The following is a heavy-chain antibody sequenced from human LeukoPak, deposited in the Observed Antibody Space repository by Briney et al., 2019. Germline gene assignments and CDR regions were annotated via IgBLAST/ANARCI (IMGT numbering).Heavy chain of an antibody. J-gene: IGHJ4*02. Sequence: GGSLRLSCITSGFAFDDFAMSWVRQPAGKGLEWVGFIRRRAYGGAAEYAASVKGRFIISSDDSKGIAYLQMNSLKTEDTAVYYCSRNGLVDFDYWGQGSRVIVSP. CDR2: IRRRAYGGAA. CDR3: SRNGLVDFDY. CDR1: GFAFDDFA. V-gene: IGHV3-49*04. D-gene: IGHD3/OR15-3a*01.